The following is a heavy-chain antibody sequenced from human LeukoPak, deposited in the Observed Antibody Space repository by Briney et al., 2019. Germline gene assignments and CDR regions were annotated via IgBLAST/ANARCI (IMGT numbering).Heavy chain of an antibody. Sequence: GGSLRLSCAAPGFTFSSYAMSWVRQAPGKGLEWVSAISGSGGSTYYADSVKGRFTISRDNSKNTLYLQMNSLRAEDTAVYYCAKDGPPDYYDSRGYYYDYWGQGTLVTVSS. CDR3: AKDGPPDYYDSRGYYYDY. CDR1: GFTFSSYA. D-gene: IGHD3-22*01. J-gene: IGHJ4*02. V-gene: IGHV3-23*01. CDR2: ISGSGGST.